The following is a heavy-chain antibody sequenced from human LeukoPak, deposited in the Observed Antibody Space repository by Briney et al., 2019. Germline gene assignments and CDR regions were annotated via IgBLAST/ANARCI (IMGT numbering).Heavy chain of an antibody. CDR1: GGSISSYY. CDR2: VYYSGST. D-gene: IGHD3-10*01. CDR3: ARERSMVRGLSWFDP. Sequence: SETLSLTCTVSGGSISSYYWSWIRQPPGKGLEWIGSVYYSGSTYCNPSLESRVTISVDTSKNQFSLKLGSVTAADTAIYYCARERSMVRGLSWFDPWGQGTLVTVSS. V-gene: IGHV4-59*12. J-gene: IGHJ5*02.